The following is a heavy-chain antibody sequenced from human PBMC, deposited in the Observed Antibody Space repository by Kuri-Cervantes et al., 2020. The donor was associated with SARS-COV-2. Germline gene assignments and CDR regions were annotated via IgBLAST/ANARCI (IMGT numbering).Heavy chain of an antibody. CDR1: GFTFSGYS. J-gene: IGHJ4*02. Sequence: GGSLRLSCAASGFTFSGYSMNWIRQAPGKGLEWVASIESSSYYIYHADSVKGRLTISRDNAKTSLYLQMNSLKPEDTAVYYCAREEGGELGEAFDYWGQGALVTVSS. D-gene: IGHD7-27*01. V-gene: IGHV3-21*01. CDR2: IESSSYYI. CDR3: AREEGGELGEAFDY.